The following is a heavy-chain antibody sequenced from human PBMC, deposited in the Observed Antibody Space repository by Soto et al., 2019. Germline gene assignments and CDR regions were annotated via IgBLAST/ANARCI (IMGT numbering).Heavy chain of an antibody. CDR1: GGSISSGDYY. D-gene: IGHD1-1*01. J-gene: IGHJ4*02. Sequence: SETLSLTCTVSGGSISSGDYYWIWIRQPPGKGLEWIGYIYYSGSTFYNPSLKSRVSISLDTSKSQFSLKLNSVTAADTAVYYCAREGFSNYPDYWGQGTLVTVSS. CDR2: IYYSGST. V-gene: IGHV4-30-4*01. CDR3: AREGFSNYPDY.